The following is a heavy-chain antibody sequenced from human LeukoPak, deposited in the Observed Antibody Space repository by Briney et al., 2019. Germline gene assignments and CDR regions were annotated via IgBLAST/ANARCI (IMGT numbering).Heavy chain of an antibody. D-gene: IGHD3-10*01. CDR3: ARYYGSGRDGDY. Sequence: PSETLSLTCVVSGGSISNSNYYWGWIRQPPGRGLERIGSIFYDGSSDYNPSLKSRVTISVDTSKNKFSLKVNSVTAADTAVYFCARYYGSGRDGDYWGQGTLVTVSS. CDR1: GGSISNSNYY. CDR2: IFYDGSS. J-gene: IGHJ4*02. V-gene: IGHV4-39*01.